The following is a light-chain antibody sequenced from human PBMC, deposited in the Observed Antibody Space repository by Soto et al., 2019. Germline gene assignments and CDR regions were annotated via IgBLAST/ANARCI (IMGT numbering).Light chain of an antibody. CDR1: ALPKKY. J-gene: IGLJ2*01. CDR3: FYSDNSGNQGGV. Sequence: SYELTQPPSVSVSPGQTARITCSGDALPKKYAYWYQQKSGQAPVQVIHEDTQRPSGIPERVSGSSSGTMATLTISGAQVEDEADYDCFYSDNSGNQGGVVGGWPQLTVL. CDR2: EDT. V-gene: IGLV3-10*01.